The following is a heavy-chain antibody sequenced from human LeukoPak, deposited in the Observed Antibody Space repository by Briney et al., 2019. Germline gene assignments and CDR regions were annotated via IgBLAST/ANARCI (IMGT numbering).Heavy chain of an antibody. J-gene: IGHJ6*03. CDR2: ISSSSSYI. D-gene: IGHD6-13*01. V-gene: IGHV3-21*01. Sequence: PGGSLRLSCAASGFTFSTYSMNWVRQAPGKGLQWVSSISSSSSYIYYADSVKGRFTISRDNAKNSLYLQMNSLRAEDTAVYYCARPGSSSWDDYYYYYMDVWGKGTTVTVSS. CDR3: ARPGSSSWDDYYYYYMDV. CDR1: GFTFSTYS.